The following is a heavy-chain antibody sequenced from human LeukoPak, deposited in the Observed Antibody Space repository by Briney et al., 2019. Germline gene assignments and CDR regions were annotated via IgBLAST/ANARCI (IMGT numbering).Heavy chain of an antibody. Sequence: ASVKVSCKASGYTFTSYGISWVRQAPGQGLEWMGWISAYNGNTNYAQKLQGRVTMTTDTSTSTAYMELRSLRSDDTAVYYCARISGSYPSHAFDIWGQGTMVTVSS. CDR3: ARISGSYPSHAFDI. CDR1: GYTFTSYG. D-gene: IGHD1-26*01. V-gene: IGHV1-18*01. J-gene: IGHJ3*02. CDR2: ISAYNGNT.